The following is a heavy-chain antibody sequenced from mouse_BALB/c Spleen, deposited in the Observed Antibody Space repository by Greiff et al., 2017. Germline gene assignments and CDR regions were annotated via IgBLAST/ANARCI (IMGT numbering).Heavy chain of an antibody. CDR3: ARGGYGNDWFAY. V-gene: IGHV1-7*01. D-gene: IGHD2-1*01. J-gene: IGHJ3*01. CDR1: GYTFTSYW. Sequence: VQLVESGAELAKPGASVKMSCKASGYTFTSYWMHWVKQRPGQGLEWIGYINPSTGYTEYNQKFKDKATLTADKSSSTAYMQLSSLTSEDSAVYYCARGGYGNDWFAYWGQGTLVTVAA. CDR2: INPSTGYT.